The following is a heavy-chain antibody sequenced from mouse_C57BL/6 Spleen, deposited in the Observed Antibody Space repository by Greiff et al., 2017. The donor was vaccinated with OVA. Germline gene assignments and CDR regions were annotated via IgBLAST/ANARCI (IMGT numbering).Heavy chain of an antibody. V-gene: IGHV5-16*01. J-gene: IGHJ2*01. Sequence: EVHLVESEGGLVQPGSSMKLSCTASGFTFSDYYMAWVRQVPEKGLEWVANINYDGSSTYYLDSLKSRFIISRDNAKNILYLQMSSLKSEDTATYYCARDSPYDYYFDYWGQGTTLTVSS. CDR3: ARDSPYDYYFDY. CDR1: GFTFSDYY. CDR2: INYDGSST. D-gene: IGHD2-4*01.